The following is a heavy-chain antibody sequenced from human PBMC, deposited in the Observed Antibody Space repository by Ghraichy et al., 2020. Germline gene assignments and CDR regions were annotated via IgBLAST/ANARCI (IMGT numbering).Heavy chain of an antibody. D-gene: IGHD3-22*01. CDR2: MNPNSGNT. CDR1: GYTFTSYD. CDR3: ARGSEGHGYYDSSAQIDY. J-gene: IGHJ4*02. V-gene: IGHV1-8*01. Sequence: ASVKVSCKASGYTFTSYDINWVRQATGQGLEWMGWMNPNSGNTGYAQKFQGRVTMTRNTSISTAYMELSSLRSEDTAVYYCARGSEGHGYYDSSAQIDYWGQGTLVTVSS.